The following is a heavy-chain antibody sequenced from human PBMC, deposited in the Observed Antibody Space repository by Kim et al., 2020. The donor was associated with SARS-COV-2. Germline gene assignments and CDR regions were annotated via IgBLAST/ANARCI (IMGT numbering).Heavy chain of an antibody. V-gene: IGHV4-39*01. J-gene: IGHJ4*02. CDR1: GGSISSSSYY. CDR3: ARQAAMITFGGVIVSFFDY. Sequence: SETLSLTCTVSGGSISSSSYYWGWIRQPPGKGLEWIGSIYYSGSTYYNPSLKSRVTISVDTSKNQFSLKLSSVTAADTAVYYCARQAAMITFGGVIVSFFDYWGQGTLAT. CDR2: IYYSGST. D-gene: IGHD3-16*02.